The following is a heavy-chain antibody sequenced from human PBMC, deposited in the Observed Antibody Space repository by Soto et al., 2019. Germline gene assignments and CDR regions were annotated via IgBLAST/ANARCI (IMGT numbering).Heavy chain of an antibody. J-gene: IGHJ4*02. CDR2: ISWNSGNL. D-gene: IGHD4-17*01. V-gene: IGHV3-9*01. CDR3: AKGASTTVFAFNDY. Sequence: EVQLVESGGGLVQPGRSLRLSCAASGFTFDDYAMHWVRQPPGKGLEWVSSISWNSGNLGYADSVKGRFTISRDNAKNSMYLQMNSLRGEDTALYYCAKGASTTVFAFNDYWGQETLFTVSS. CDR1: GFTFDDYA.